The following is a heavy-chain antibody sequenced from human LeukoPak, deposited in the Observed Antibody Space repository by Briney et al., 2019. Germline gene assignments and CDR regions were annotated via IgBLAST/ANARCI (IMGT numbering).Heavy chain of an antibody. J-gene: IGHJ4*02. Sequence: ASVKVSCKTSGYTFTSYDINWVRQGTGQGLEWMGWMNPNSGDTGYAQKFQDRVTMTRNTSKSTAYMELRGLSSEDTAVYYCARTRGYSLGYSDYWGQGALVTVSS. V-gene: IGHV1-8*01. CDR2: MNPNSGDT. CDR3: ARTRGYSLGYSDY. CDR1: GYTFTSYD. D-gene: IGHD5-18*01.